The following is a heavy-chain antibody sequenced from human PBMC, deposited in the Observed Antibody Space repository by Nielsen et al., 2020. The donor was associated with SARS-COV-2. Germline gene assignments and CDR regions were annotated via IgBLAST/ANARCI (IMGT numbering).Heavy chain of an antibody. J-gene: IGHJ6*02. Sequence: GESLKISCAASGFTFDDYTMHWVRQAPGKGLEWVSLISWDGGSTYYADSVKGRFTISRDNAKNSLYLQMNSLRAEDTALYYCAKDIQQYYYYGMDVWGQGTTVTVSS. CDR1: GFTFDDYT. CDR3: AKDIQQYYYYGMDV. V-gene: IGHV3-43*01. CDR2: ISWDGGST.